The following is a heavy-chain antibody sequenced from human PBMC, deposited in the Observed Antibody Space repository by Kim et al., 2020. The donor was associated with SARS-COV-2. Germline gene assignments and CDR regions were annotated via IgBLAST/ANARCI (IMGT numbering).Heavy chain of an antibody. CDR1: GGSISSGDYY. J-gene: IGHJ2*01. Sequence: SETLSLTCTVSGGSISSGDYYWSWIRQPPGKGLEWIGYIYYSGSTYYNPSLKSRVTISVDTSKNQFSLKLSSVTAADTAVYYCARQHGSRITIFGGVIHGDWYFDLWGRGTLVTVSS. V-gene: IGHV4-30-4*01. CDR3: ARQHGSRITIFGGVIHGDWYFDL. CDR2: IYYSGST. D-gene: IGHD3-3*01.